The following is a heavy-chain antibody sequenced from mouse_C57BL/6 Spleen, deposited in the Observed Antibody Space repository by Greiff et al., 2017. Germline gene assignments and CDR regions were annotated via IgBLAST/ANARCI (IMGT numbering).Heavy chain of an antibody. CDR1: GYTFTSYW. J-gene: IGHJ2*01. CDR3: ARVGYYDYYLKNYFDY. Sequence: QVQLQQPGAELVKPGASVKLSCKASGYTFTSYWMHWVKQRPGQGLEWIGMIHPNSGSTNYNEKFKSKATLTVDKSSSTAYMHLSSLTSEDSAVYDCARVGYYDYYLKNYFDYWGQGTPLTVSA. V-gene: IGHV1-64*01. CDR2: IHPNSGST. D-gene: IGHD2-4*01.